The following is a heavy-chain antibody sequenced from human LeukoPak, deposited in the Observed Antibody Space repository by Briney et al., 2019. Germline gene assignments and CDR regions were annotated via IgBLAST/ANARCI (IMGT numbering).Heavy chain of an antibody. V-gene: IGHV4-59*01. CDR3: ARSVAVAGTREYLLDY. CDR2: IYYSGST. Sequence: PSETVSLTCTVSGGSISSYYWSWIRQPPGKGLEWIGYIYYSGSTNYNPSLKSRVTISVDTSKNQFSLKLSSVTAADTAVYYCARSVAVAGTREYLLDYWGQGTLVTVSS. CDR1: GGSISSYY. D-gene: IGHD6-19*01. J-gene: IGHJ4*02.